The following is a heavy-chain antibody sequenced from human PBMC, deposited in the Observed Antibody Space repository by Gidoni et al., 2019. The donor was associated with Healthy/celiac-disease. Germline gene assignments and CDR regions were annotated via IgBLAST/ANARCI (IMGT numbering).Heavy chain of an antibody. D-gene: IGHD3-10*01. CDR1: GYSISSRKY. J-gene: IGHJ4*02. CDR3: ARESSSSPTMVRGVIIS. CDR2: IYHSGST. V-gene: IGHV4-38-2*02. Sequence: QVQLQESGPGLVKPSETLSLTCTVPGYSISSRKYWGWIRQPPVKGLEWIGSIYHSGSTYYNPSLKSRVNISVDTSKNQFSLKLSSVTAADTAVYYCARESSSSPTMVRGVIISWGQGTLVTVSS.